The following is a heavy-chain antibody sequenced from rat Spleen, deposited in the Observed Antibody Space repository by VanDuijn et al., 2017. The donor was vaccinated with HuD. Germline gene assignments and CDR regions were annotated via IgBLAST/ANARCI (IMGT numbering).Heavy chain of an antibody. V-gene: IGHV5S14*01. J-gene: IGHJ3*01. CDR2: ISTGGGNT. Sequence: EVQLVESGGGLVQPGRSLKLSCAASGFTFSNYGMAWVRQTPTKGLEWVASISTGGGNTYYRDSVKRRFTISRENAKNTQYLQRDSLRSEDTATYFWVRPAGTVVPNWFVYWGQGTLVTVSS. D-gene: IGHD1-1*01. CDR3: VRPAGTVVPNWFVY. CDR1: GFTFSNYG.